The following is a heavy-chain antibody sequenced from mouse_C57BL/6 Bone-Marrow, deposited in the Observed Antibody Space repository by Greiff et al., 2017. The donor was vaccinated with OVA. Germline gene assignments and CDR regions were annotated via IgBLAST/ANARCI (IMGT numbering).Heavy chain of an antibody. CDR2: LFPGSGST. Sequence: QVQLQQSEPELVKPGASVKISCKASGYTFTDYYINWVKQRPGQGLEWIGWLFPGSGSTYYNEKFKGKATLTVDKSSSTAYMLLSSLTSEDSAVYFGARPYYYGSSYAMDYWGQGTSVTVSS. CDR1: GYTFTDYY. J-gene: IGHJ4*01. CDR3: ARPYYYGSSYAMDY. V-gene: IGHV1-75*01. D-gene: IGHD1-1*01.